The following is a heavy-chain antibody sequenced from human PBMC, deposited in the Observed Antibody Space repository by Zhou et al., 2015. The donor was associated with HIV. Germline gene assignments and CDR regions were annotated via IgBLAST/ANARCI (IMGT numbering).Heavy chain of an antibody. V-gene: IGHV1-18*01. J-gene: IGHJ3*02. CDR1: GYMFVSYG. D-gene: IGHD5-24*01. CDR2: ISTYKDET. Sequence: QIQLVQSGDEVKKPGASVKVSCKASGYMFVSYGISWVRQAPGQGLEWVGRISTYKDETSHAQRLEGRVTLTTDTPTSTVTMELRSLRYDDTAVYYCVRDKGSGMATTEIWGQGTRVTVSS. CDR3: VRDKGSGMATTEI.